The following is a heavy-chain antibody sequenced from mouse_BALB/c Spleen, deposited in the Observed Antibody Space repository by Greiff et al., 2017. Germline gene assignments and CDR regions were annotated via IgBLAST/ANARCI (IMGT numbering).Heavy chain of an antibody. CDR2: ISYSGST. CDR3: ARKREDAMDY. Sequence: DVHLVESGPGLVKPSQSLSLTCTVTGYSITSDYAWNWIRQFPGNKLEWMGYISYSGSTSYNPSLKSRISITRDTSKNQFFLQLNSVTTEDTATYYCARKREDAMDYWGQGTSVTVSS. V-gene: IGHV3-2*02. CDR1: GYSITSDYA. J-gene: IGHJ4*01.